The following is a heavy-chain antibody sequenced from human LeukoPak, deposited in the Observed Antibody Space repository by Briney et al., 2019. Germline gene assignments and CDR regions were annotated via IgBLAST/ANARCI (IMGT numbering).Heavy chain of an antibody. Sequence: TGGSLRLSCAASGFTFSSYAMSWVRQAPGKGLEWVSSISGSGGSTYYADSVKGRLTISRDNSKNTLYLQMNSLRAEDTALYYCAKDRSSGWEGYDAFDIWGQGTMVTVSS. J-gene: IGHJ3*02. D-gene: IGHD6-19*01. CDR1: GFTFSSYA. CDR3: AKDRSSGWEGYDAFDI. V-gene: IGHV3-23*01. CDR2: ISGSGGST.